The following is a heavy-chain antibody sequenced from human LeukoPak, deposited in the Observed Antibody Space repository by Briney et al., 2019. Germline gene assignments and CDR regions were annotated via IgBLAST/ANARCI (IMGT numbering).Heavy chain of an antibody. D-gene: IGHD2-15*01. CDR2: INHSGST. V-gene: IGHV4-34*01. Sequence: SETLSLTCAVYGGSFSGYYWSWIRQPPGKGLEWIGEINHSGSTNYNPSLKSRVTISVDTSKNQFSLKLSSVTAADTAVYYCARWGGDIVVVVAANNWFDPWGQGTLVTVSS. CDR3: ARWGGDIVVVVAANNWFDP. J-gene: IGHJ5*02. CDR1: GGSFSGYY.